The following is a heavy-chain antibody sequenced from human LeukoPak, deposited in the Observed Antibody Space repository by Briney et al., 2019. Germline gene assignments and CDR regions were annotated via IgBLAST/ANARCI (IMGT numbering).Heavy chain of an antibody. CDR2: IYYSGST. V-gene: IGHV4-59*01. CDR1: GGSISSYY. D-gene: IGHD3-22*01. J-gene: IGHJ4*02. Sequence: SETLSLTCTVSGGSISSYYWSWIRPPPGKGLEWIGYIYYSGSTNYNPSLKSRVTISVDTSKNQFSLKLSSVTAADTAVYYCARARDDSSGYTFDYWGQGTLVTVSS. CDR3: ARARDDSSGYTFDY.